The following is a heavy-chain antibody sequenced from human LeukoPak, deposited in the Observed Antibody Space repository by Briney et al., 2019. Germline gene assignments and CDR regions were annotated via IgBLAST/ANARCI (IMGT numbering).Heavy chain of an antibody. CDR1: GGSFSGYY. CDR3: ARGQMIVVDSTYYYYYMDV. Sequence: SETLSLTCAVYGGSFSGYYWSWIRQPPGKGLEWIGEINHSGSTNYNPSLKSRVTISVDTSKNQFSLKLSSVTAADTAVYYCARGQMIVVDSTYYYYYMDVWGKGTTVTVSS. D-gene: IGHD3-22*01. J-gene: IGHJ6*03. CDR2: INHSGST. V-gene: IGHV4-34*01.